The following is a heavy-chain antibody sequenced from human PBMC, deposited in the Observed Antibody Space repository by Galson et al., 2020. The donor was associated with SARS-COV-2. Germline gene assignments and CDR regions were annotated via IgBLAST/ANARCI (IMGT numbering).Heavy chain of an antibody. J-gene: IGHJ5*02. V-gene: IGHV1-18*01. CDR3: AGGDYEFWSGYYVGFDP. Sequence: ASVTVSCKASGYTFTSYGISWVRQAPGQGLEWMGWISAYNGNTNYAQKLQGRVTMTTDTSTSTAYMELRSLRSDDTAVYYCAGGDYEFWSGYYVGFDPWGQGTLVTVSS. D-gene: IGHD3-3*01. CDR1: GYTFTSYG. CDR2: ISAYNGNT.